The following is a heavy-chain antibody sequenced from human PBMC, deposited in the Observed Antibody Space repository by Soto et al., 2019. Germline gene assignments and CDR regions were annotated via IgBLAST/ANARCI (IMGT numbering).Heavy chain of an antibody. J-gene: IGHJ6*02. Sequence: LRLSWAASGFTFSSYSMNWVRQAPGKGLEWVSSISSSSIYIYYADSVKGRFTISRDNAKNSLYLQMNSLRAEDTAVYYCARTNGGYCSSTSCPNYYYYYGMDVWGQGTTVTVSS. D-gene: IGHD2-2*01. V-gene: IGHV3-21*01. CDR3: ARTNGGYCSSTSCPNYYYYYGMDV. CDR2: ISSSSIYI. CDR1: GFTFSSYS.